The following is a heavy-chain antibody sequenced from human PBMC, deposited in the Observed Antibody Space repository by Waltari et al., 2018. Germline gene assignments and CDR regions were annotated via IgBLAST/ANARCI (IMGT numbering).Heavy chain of an antibody. V-gene: IGHV4-34*01. Sequence: QVQLQQWGAGLLKPSETLSLTCSVSGASFTAYYWGWVRHVPGKGLEWIGQVRHLGNTDYTPSLKSRVAISIDTSRRQFSLNLFSVTAADTALYFCTRGGNYDFWSHSPFVDPWGQGTQVIVSS. D-gene: IGHD3-3*01. J-gene: IGHJ5*02. CDR2: VRHLGNT. CDR1: GASFTAYY. CDR3: TRGGNYDFWSHSPFVDP.